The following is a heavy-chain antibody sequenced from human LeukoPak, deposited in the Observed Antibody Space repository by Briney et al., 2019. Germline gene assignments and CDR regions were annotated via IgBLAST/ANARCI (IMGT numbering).Heavy chain of an antibody. CDR3: ARKRAYCSGGSCYSLEYYYYGMDV. V-gene: IGHV4-30-2*01. J-gene: IGHJ6*02. Sequence: SETLSLTCAVSGGSISSGGYSWSWIRQPPGKGLEWIGEINHSGSTNYNPSLKSRVTISVDTSKNQFSLKLSSVTAADTAVYYCARKRAYCSGGSCYSLEYYYYGMDVWGQGTTVTVSS. CDR1: GGSISSGGYS. CDR2: INHSGST. D-gene: IGHD2-15*01.